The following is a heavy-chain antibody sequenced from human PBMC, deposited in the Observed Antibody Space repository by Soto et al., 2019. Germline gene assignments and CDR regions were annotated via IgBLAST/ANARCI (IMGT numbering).Heavy chain of an antibody. CDR1: GFTFSSYA. J-gene: IGHJ4*02. CDR2: ISGSGGST. Sequence: PGGSLRLSCAASGFTFSSYAMSWVRQAPGKGLEWVSAISGSGGSTYYADSVKGRFTISRDNSKNTLYLQMNSLRAEDTAVYYCAKDVTFTYYYDSSGLYYFDYWGQGTLVTVSS. D-gene: IGHD3-22*01. V-gene: IGHV3-23*01. CDR3: AKDVTFTYYYDSSGLYYFDY.